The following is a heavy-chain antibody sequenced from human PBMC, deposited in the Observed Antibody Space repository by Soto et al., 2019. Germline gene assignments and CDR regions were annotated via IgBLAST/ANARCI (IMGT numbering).Heavy chain of an antibody. CDR2: IYYSGST. CDR3: GRAKQGTYYDILTGYSPLAFFDY. Sequence: SETLSLTCTVSGGSISSYYWSWIRQPPGKGLEWIGYIYYSGSTNYNPSLKSRVTISVDTSKNQFSLKLSSVTAADTAVYYCGRAKQGTYYDILTGYSPLAFFDYWGQGTLVTVSS. J-gene: IGHJ4*02. CDR1: GGSISSYY. V-gene: IGHV4-59*01. D-gene: IGHD3-9*01.